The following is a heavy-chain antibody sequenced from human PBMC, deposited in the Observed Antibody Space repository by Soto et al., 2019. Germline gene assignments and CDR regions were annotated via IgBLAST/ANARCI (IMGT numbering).Heavy chain of an antibody. CDR3: ANREYYDSIKGNEPFDY. J-gene: IGHJ4*02. D-gene: IGHD3-3*01. V-gene: IGHV3-30*18. CDR2: TTLDGSPK. Sequence: GGSVRLSCAASGFSFRNYGIHWVRQAPSKGLEWVAVTTLDGSPKYCADSVRGRFTISSDNSRSTLYLQMNSLTVEDTAMYYCANREYYDSIKGNEPFDYWRQGT. CDR1: GFSFRNYG.